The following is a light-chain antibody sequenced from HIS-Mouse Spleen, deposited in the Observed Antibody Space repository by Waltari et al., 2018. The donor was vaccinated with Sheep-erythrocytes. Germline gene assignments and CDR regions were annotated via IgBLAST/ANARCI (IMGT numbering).Light chain of an antibody. CDR3: QARDSSTAV. CDR1: KLGDKY. J-gene: IGLJ2*01. CDR2: QAS. V-gene: IGLV3-1*01. Sequence: SYELTQPPSVSVSPGQTASITCSGDKLGDKYACWYQQKPGQSPVLVIYQASKRPSGIPERFSGYNSGNTATLTISGTQAMDEADYYCQARDSSTAVFGGGTKLTVL.